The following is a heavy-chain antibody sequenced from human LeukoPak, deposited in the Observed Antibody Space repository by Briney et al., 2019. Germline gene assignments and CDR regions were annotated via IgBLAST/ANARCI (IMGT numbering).Heavy chain of an antibody. CDR1: GFTFSSYA. CDR3: AKGKAYSSGWYFDY. J-gene: IGHJ4*02. V-gene: IGHV3-23*01. D-gene: IGHD6-19*01. CDR2: ISGSGGYT. Sequence: GGSLRLSCTASGFTFSSYAMSWVRQAPGKGLEWVSGISGSGGYTYYADSVKGRFTISRDNSKNTLYLQMNSLRAEDTAVYYCAKGKAYSSGWYFDYWGQGTLVTVSS.